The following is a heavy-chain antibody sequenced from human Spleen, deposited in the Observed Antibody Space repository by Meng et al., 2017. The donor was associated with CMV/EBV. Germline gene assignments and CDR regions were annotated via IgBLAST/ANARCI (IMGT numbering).Heavy chain of an antibody. J-gene: IGHJ3*02. CDR3: AKDLDTVPSDAFDI. D-gene: IGHD1-1*01. Sequence: GSLRLSCGASGFTFRIYSMNWVRQAPGKGLEWVSSISSSGNSMFYADSVKGRFTISRDNSKNSLYLQMNDLRTEHTAMYYCAKDLDTVPSDAFDIWCRGTMVTVSS. V-gene: IGHV3-21*04. CDR2: ISSSGNSM. CDR1: GFTFRIYS.